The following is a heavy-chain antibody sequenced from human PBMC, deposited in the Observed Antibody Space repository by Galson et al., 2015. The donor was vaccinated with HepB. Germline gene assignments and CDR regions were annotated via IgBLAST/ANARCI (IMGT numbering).Heavy chain of an antibody. CDR2: ISSSGSTI. Sequence: SLRHSCAASGFTFSSYEMNWVRQAPGKGLEWVSYISSSGSTIYYADSVKGRFTISRDNAKNSLYLQMNSLRAEDTAVYYCATCSHDYGDYERVGYFDLWGRGTLVTVSS. V-gene: IGHV3-48*03. CDR1: GFTFSSYE. CDR3: ATCSHDYGDYERVGYFDL. J-gene: IGHJ2*01. D-gene: IGHD4-17*01.